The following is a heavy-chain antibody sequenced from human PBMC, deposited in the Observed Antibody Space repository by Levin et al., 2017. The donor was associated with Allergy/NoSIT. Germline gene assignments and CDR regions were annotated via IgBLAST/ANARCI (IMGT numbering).Heavy chain of an antibody. CDR3: ARDGVSIAARPNYYYMDV. J-gene: IGHJ6*03. CDR2: IIPIFGTA. CDR1: GGTFSSYA. Sequence: ASVKVSCKASGGTFSSYAISWVRQAPGQGLEWMGGIIPIFGTANYAQKFQGRVTITADESTSTAYMELSSLRSEDTAVYYCARDGVSIAARPNYYYMDVWGKGTTVTVSS. D-gene: IGHD6-6*01. V-gene: IGHV1-69*13.